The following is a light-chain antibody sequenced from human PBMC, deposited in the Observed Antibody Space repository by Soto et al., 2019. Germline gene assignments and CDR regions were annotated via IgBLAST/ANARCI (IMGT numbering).Light chain of an antibody. CDR3: QHYDSYSWT. Sequence: IQMTQSPSTLSASVGERVTITCRASQSVSNWLAWYQQKPGTTPNLLIYDVSSLESGVPSRFSGSGSGTEFILTISSLQPNDFATYYCQHYDSYSWTFGQGTKVEMK. CDR1: QSVSNW. J-gene: IGKJ1*01. CDR2: DVS. V-gene: IGKV1-5*01.